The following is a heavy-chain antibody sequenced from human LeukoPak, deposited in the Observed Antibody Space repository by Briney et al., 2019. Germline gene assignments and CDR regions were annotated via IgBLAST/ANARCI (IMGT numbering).Heavy chain of an antibody. V-gene: IGHV4-59*01. D-gene: IGHD6-6*01. J-gene: IGHJ6*02. Sequence: PSETLSLTCTVSGGSISSYYWSWLRQPPGKGLEWIGYIYYSGSTNYNPSLKSRVTISVDTSKNQFSLKLSSVTAADTAVYYCARGDSSGPYYYYGMDVWGQGTTVTVSS. CDR3: ARGDSSGPYYYYGMDV. CDR1: GGSISSYY. CDR2: IYYSGST.